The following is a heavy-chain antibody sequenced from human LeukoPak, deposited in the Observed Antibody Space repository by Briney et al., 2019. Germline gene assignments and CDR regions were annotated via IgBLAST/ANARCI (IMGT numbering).Heavy chain of an antibody. V-gene: IGHV4-30-4*01. CDR2: IYYTGSI. J-gene: IGHJ3*02. D-gene: IGHD3-3*01. Sequence: SETLSLTCIVSGGSISSGDYYWSWIRQSPGKGLEWIGYIYYTGSISYNPSLKSRVTISVDTSKNQFSLKLSSVTAADTAVYYCARVAKIRFLPTPGAFDIWGQGTMVTVSS. CDR3: ARVAKIRFLPTPGAFDI. CDR1: GGSISSGDYY.